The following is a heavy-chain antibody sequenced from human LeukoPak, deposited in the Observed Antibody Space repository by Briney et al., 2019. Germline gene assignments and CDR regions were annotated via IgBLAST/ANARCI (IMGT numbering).Heavy chain of an antibody. CDR1: GFTFSDYY. J-gene: IGHJ6*03. CDR3: ARVPTYYDFWSGYFHPYYYYMDV. V-gene: IGHV3-11*04. D-gene: IGHD3-3*01. Sequence: GGSLRLSCAASGFTFSDYYMSWIRQAPGKGLEWVSYISSSGSTIYYADSVKGRFTISRDNAKNSLYLQMNSLRAEDTAVYYCARVPTYYDFWSGYFHPYYYYMDVWGKGTTVTVSS. CDR2: ISSSGSTI.